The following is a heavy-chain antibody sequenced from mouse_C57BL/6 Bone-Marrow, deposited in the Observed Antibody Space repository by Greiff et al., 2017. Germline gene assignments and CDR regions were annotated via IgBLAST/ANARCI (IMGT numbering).Heavy chain of an antibody. CDR3: ATTYYGSSLYAMDY. Sequence: QVQLQQSGAELARPGASVKLSCKASGYTFTSYGISWVKQRTGQGLEWIGEIYPRSGSTYYNEKFKGKATLTADKSSSTAYMELRSLISEDSAVYFCATTYYGSSLYAMDYWGPGTSVTVSS. J-gene: IGHJ4*01. CDR1: GYTFTSYG. V-gene: IGHV1-81*01. CDR2: IYPRSGST. D-gene: IGHD1-1*01.